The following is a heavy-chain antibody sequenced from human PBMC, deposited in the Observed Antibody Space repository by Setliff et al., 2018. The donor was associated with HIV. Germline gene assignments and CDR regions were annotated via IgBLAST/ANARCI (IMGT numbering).Heavy chain of an antibody. CDR3: ARGPPFAY. Sequence: PSETLSLTCNVSGGSFIGSSFQSTWIRQAPGKGLEWIGDIAYSGTAMYFNYNPSLESRLSLSEDTSRHQFSLKLTSVTADDTGIYYCARGPPFAYWGQGLLVTVSS. J-gene: IGHJ4*02. CDR2: IAYSGTAMYF. CDR1: GGSFIGSSFQ. V-gene: IGHV4-39*07.